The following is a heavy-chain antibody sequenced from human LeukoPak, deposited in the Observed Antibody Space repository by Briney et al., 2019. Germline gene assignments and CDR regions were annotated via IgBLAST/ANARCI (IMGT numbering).Heavy chain of an antibody. V-gene: IGHV5-51*01. J-gene: IGHJ6*02. CDR3: ARHRHIVSFCKSPGSMDV. Sequence: GESLKISCRGSGYNFSAHWIGWVRQMPGKGLEWMGIVHPGDSLKKYTPAFQGQVTVSADKSRRTAYLQWSSLKASDTAMYYCARHRHIVSFCKSPGSMDVWGQGTPVSVSS. CDR1: GYNFSAHW. CDR2: VHPGDSLK. D-gene: IGHD2-21*01.